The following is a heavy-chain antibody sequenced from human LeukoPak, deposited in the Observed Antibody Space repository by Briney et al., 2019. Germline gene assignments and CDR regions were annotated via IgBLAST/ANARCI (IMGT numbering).Heavy chain of an antibody. D-gene: IGHD6-19*01. CDR3: ARAVAGTPDAFDI. J-gene: IGHJ3*02. Sequence: SETLSLTCTVSGGSIRSYYWSWIRQPPGKGLEWIGYIYYSGTTNYNPSLKSRVTISVDTSKNQFSLKLSSVTAADTAVYYCARAVAGTPDAFDIWGQGTMVTVS. CDR1: GGSIRSYY. CDR2: IYYSGTT. V-gene: IGHV4-59*01.